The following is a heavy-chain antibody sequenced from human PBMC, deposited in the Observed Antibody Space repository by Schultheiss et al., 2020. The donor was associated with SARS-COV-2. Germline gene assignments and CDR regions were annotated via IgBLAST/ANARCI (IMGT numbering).Heavy chain of an antibody. V-gene: IGHV4-38-2*02. CDR3: GRDLGGYTYGWIVY. J-gene: IGHJ4*01. Sequence: SETLSLTCSVSGYSLSGGYICGWIRQAPGKGLEWIATMYHSGATFYNPSLRSRVSISVDSSNNQFSLKLSSVTAADTAVYYCGRDLGGYTYGWIVYWGHGSLVTVSS. CDR1: GYSLSGGYI. D-gene: IGHD5-18*01. CDR2: MYHSGAT.